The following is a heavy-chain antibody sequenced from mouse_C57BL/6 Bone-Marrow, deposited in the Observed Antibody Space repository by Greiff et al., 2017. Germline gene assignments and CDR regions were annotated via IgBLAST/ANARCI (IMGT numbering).Heavy chain of an antibody. D-gene: IGHD3-1*01. CDR2: IYPGSGST. J-gene: IGHJ1*03. CDR3: ARWATPYWYFDV. CDR1: GYTFTSYW. Sequence: VQLQQPGAELVKPGASVKMSCKASGYTFTSYWITWVKQRPGQGLGWIGDIYPGSGSTNYNEKFKSKATLTVDTSSSTAYMQLSSLTSEDSAVDYCARWATPYWYFDVWGTGTTVTVSS. V-gene: IGHV1-55*01.